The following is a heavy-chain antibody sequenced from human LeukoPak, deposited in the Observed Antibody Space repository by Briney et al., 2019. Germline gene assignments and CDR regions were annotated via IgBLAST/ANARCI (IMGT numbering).Heavy chain of an antibody. D-gene: IGHD6-13*01. CDR1: GFTFSSYG. V-gene: IGHV3-33*01. CDR2: LWYDGSNK. J-gene: IGHJ4*02. CDR3: ARGGLDSSSWHQFDY. Sequence: PGRSLRLSCAASGFTFSSYGMHWVRPAPGKGLEWVAVLWYDGSNKYYADSVKGRFTISRDNSKNTLYLQMNSLRAEDTAVYYCARGGLDSSSWHQFDYWGQGTLVTVSS.